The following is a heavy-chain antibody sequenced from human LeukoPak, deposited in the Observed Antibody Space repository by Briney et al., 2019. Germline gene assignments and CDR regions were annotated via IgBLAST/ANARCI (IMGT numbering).Heavy chain of an antibody. J-gene: IGHJ4*02. CDR1: GGSISSSSHY. CDR2: IYYSGST. V-gene: IGHV4-39*07. D-gene: IGHD6-19*01. Sequence: SETLSLTCTVSGGSISSSSHYWGWIRQPPGKGLEWIGSIYYSGSTYYNPSLKSRVTMSVDTSKNQFSLKLSSVTAADTAVYYCAREPIAVAGTYYFDYWGQGTLVTVSS. CDR3: AREPIAVAGTYYFDY.